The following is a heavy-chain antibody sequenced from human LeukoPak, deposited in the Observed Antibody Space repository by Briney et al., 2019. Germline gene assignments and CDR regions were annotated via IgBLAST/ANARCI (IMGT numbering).Heavy chain of an antibody. V-gene: IGHV3-30*18. Sequence: GGSLRLSCAASGFTFSRYGMHWVRQAPGKGLEWVAVISYDGSNKYYADSVKGRFTISRDNSKNTLYLQMNSLRAEDTAVYYCAKSPYSSSSGVIGYWGQGTLVTVSS. CDR3: AKSPYSSSSGVIGY. CDR1: GFTFSRYG. CDR2: ISYDGSNK. J-gene: IGHJ4*02. D-gene: IGHD6-6*01.